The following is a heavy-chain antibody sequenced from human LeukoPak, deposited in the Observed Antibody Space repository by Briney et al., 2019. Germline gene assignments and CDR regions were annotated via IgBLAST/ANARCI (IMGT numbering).Heavy chain of an antibody. CDR3: ARGNPEETRGDY. J-gene: IGHJ4*02. CDR2: INHSGST. D-gene: IGHD3-10*01. V-gene: IGHV4-34*01. CDR1: GGSFSGYY. Sequence: SETLSLTCAVYGGSFSGYYWSWIRLPPGKGLEWIGEINHSGSTNYNPSLKSRVTISVDTSKNQFSLKLSSVTAADTAVYYCARGNPEETRGDYWGQGTLVTVSS.